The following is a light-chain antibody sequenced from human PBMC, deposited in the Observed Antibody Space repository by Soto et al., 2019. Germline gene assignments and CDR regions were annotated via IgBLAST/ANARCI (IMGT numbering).Light chain of an antibody. J-gene: IGLJ3*02. Sequence: QSALTQPASVSGSPGQSITISCTGTSSDVGGYNYVSWYQQHPGKAPKLLIYDVTIRPSGVSNRFSGSKSDNTASLTISGLQAEDEADYYCSSYTSSNTLFGGGTKLTVL. V-gene: IGLV2-14*01. CDR3: SSYTSSNTL. CDR1: SSDVGGYNY. CDR2: DVT.